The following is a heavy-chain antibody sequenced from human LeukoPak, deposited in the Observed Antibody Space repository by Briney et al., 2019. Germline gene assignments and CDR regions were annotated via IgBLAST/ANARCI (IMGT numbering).Heavy chain of an antibody. J-gene: IGHJ6*04. V-gene: IGHV3-7*03. D-gene: IGHD4-17*01. Sequence: PGGSLRLSCAASGFTFSSYWMSWVRQAPGKGLEWVANIKQDGSEKYYVDSVKGRFTISRDNAKNSLYLQMNSLRAEDMAVYYCAKMLRAGYGDSAHDVWGKGTTVTVSS. CDR3: AKMLRAGYGDSAHDV. CDR1: GFTFSSYW. CDR2: IKQDGSEK.